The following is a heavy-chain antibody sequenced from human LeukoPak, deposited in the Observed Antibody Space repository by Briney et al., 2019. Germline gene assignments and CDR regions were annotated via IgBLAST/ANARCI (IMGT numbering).Heavy chain of an antibody. CDR2: IYYSGST. D-gene: IGHD2-21*02. CDR1: GGSIGSYY. J-gene: IGHJ6*02. CDR3: ARYCGGDCRTVYGMDV. V-gene: IGHV4-59*01. Sequence: KPSETLSLTCTVSGGSIGSYYWSWIRQPPGKGLEWIGYIYYSGSTNYNPSLKSRVTISVDTSKNQFSLKLSSVTAADTAVYYCARYCGGDCRTVYGMDVWGQGTTVTVSS.